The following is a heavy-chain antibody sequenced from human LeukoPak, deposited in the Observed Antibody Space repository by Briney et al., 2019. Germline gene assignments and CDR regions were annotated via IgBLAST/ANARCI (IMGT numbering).Heavy chain of an antibody. CDR3: ARLHYDVLTGPFDY. J-gene: IGHJ4*02. D-gene: IGHD3-9*01. V-gene: IGHV3-66*04. Sequence: GGSLRLSCAASGFTFSSYWMHWVRQAPGKGLEWVSIIYSGGATFYADSVKGRFTISRESSKNTLWLQMNSLRVEDTAVYYCARLHYDVLTGPFDYWGQGTLVTVSS. CDR2: IYSGGAT. CDR1: GFTFSSYW.